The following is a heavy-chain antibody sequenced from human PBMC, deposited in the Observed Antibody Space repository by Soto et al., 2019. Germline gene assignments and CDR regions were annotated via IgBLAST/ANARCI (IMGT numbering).Heavy chain of an antibody. J-gene: IGHJ4*02. V-gene: IGHV1-69*02. CDR2: IIPILRIA. D-gene: IGHD5-18*01. CDR1: GGTFRSYT. Sequence: KPGLASVKVFCKASGGTFRSYTISXVRQAPGQGLEWMGRIIPILRIANYAQKFQGRVTVTADKSTSTAYMELSSLRSEDTAVYYCVHGLEPTVQLYFDYWGQGTLVTVSS. CDR3: VHGLEPTVQLYFDY.